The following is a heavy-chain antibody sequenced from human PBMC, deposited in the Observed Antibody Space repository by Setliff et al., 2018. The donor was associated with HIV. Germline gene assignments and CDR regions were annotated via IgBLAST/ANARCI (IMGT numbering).Heavy chain of an antibody. CDR1: GYTFTSYD. Sequence: GASVKVSCKASGYTFTSYDSNWVRQATGQGLEWMGWMNPNSGNTGYAQKIQGRVTMSRDTSTSTVYMELSSLRSEDTDMYYCARCIAALPRGSDAFDIWGQGTMVTVSS. CDR3: ARCIAALPRGSDAFDI. J-gene: IGHJ3*02. D-gene: IGHD6-6*01. V-gene: IGHV1-8*02. CDR2: MNPNSGNT.